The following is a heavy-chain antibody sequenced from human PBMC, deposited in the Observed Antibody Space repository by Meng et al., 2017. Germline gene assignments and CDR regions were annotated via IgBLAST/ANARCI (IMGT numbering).Heavy chain of an antibody. D-gene: IGHD3-22*01. CDR2: IIPIFGTA. CDR1: GGTFSSYA. CDR3: AVTYYYDSSGYYYNFDY. J-gene: IGHJ4*02. Sequence: QVQLVQSGAWVKKPGFSVKVSCKASGGTFSSYAISWVRQAPGQGLEWMGGIIPIFGTANYAQKFQGRVTITADKSTSTAYMELSSLRSEDTAVYYCAVTYYYDSSGYYYNFDYWGQGTLVTVSS. V-gene: IGHV1-69*06.